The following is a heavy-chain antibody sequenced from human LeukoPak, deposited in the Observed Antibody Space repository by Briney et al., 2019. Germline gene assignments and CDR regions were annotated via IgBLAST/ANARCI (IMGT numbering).Heavy chain of an antibody. V-gene: IGHV3-30-3*01. CDR2: ISYDGSNK. CDR3: ARGGFWSRGYYFDY. J-gene: IGHJ4*02. D-gene: IGHD3-3*01. CDR1: GFTFSSYA. Sequence: GGSLRLSCAASGFTFSSYAMHWVRQAPGKGLEWVAVISYDGSNKYYADSVKGRFTISRDNSKNTLYLQMNSLRAEDTAVYYCARGGFWSRGYYFDYWGQGTLVTVSS.